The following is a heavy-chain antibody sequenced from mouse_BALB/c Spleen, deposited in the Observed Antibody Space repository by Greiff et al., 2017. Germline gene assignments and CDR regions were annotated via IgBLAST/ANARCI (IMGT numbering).Heavy chain of an antibody. Sequence: EVQGVESGGDLVKPGGSLKLSCAASGFTFSSYGMSWVRQTPDKRLEWVATISSGGSYTYYPDSVKGRFTISRDNAKNTLYLQMSSLKSEDTAMYYCARQFSFTTATAWFAYWGQGTLVTVSA. D-gene: IGHD1-2*01. CDR1: GFTFSSYG. CDR3: ARQFSFTTATAWFAY. V-gene: IGHV5-6*01. CDR2: ISSGGSYT. J-gene: IGHJ3*01.